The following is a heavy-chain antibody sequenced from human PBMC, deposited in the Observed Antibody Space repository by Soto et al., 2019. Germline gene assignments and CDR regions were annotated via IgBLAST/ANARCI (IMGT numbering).Heavy chain of an antibody. CDR1: GFTFTDHA. D-gene: IGHD6-19*01. CDR3: ARPPLYSNGGYFDS. V-gene: IGHV3-23*01. J-gene: IGHJ4*02. CDR2: TSNNGDRT. Sequence: EVQLLESGGGLVLPGGSLRLSCAVSGFTFTDHAMTWVRQAPGKGLEWVSTTSNNGDRTFYADSVKGRFTVSTDRTNNTLYLQMNSLRADDTAVYCCARPPLYSNGGYFDSWGQGTLVTVSS.